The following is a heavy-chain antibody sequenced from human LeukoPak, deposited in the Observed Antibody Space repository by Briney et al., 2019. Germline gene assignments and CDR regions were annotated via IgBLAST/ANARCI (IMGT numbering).Heavy chain of an antibody. V-gene: IGHV3-23*01. D-gene: IGHD3-22*01. J-gene: IGHJ4*02. CDR3: ARDSSVYYYDSSGYFDY. Sequence: GGSLRLSCAASGFTFSSYAMSWVRQAPGKGLEWVSAISGSGGSTYYADSVKGRFTISRDNSKNTLYLQMNSLRAEDTAVYYCARDSSVYYYDSSGYFDYWGQGTLVTVSS. CDR1: GFTFSSYA. CDR2: ISGSGGST.